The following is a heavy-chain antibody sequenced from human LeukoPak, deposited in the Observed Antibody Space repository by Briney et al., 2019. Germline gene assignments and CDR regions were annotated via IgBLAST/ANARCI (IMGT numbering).Heavy chain of an antibody. CDR3: AKTGYDFWTGEYYYYMDV. V-gene: IGHV3-74*01. CDR2: INSDGRSS. Sequence: GGSLRLSCTASGFTFSNYWMHWVRQAPGKGLVWVSRINSDGRSSTYMDSVKGRFTVSRDNAKNTLYLQMNSLRAEDTALYYCAKTGYDFWTGEYYYYMDVWGKGTTVTVSS. J-gene: IGHJ6*03. D-gene: IGHD3-3*01. CDR1: GFTFSNYW.